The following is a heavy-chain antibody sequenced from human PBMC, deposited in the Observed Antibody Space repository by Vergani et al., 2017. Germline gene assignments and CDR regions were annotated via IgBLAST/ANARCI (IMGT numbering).Heavy chain of an antibody. V-gene: IGHV3-11*04. D-gene: IGHD2-15*01. CDR3: ARYPRYCSCGSCPPSRTFDI. Sequence: QVQLVESGGGLVKPGGSLRLSCAASGITFSVYYMSWIRQAPGKGLEWVSYISSSGSTIYYADSVTGRCTISRDTAKNTLYMQMNSLRAEDTAVYFCARYPRYCSCGSCPPSRTFDIWGQGTLVTVSS. CDR2: ISSSGSTI. J-gene: IGHJ3*02. CDR1: GITFSVYY.